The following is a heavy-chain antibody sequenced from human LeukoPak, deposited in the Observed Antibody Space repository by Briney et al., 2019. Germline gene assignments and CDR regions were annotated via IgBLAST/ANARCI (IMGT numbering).Heavy chain of an antibody. CDR3: ARDGNTRIAAASIDY. Sequence: SETLSLTCTVSGGSIGSSSYYWGWIRQPPGKGLEWIGSIYYSGSTYYNPSLKSRVTISVDTSKNQFSLKLSSVTAADTAVYYCARDGNTRIAAASIDYWGQGTLVTVSS. CDR1: GGSIGSSSYY. J-gene: IGHJ4*02. V-gene: IGHV4-39*07. D-gene: IGHD6-13*01. CDR2: IYYSGST.